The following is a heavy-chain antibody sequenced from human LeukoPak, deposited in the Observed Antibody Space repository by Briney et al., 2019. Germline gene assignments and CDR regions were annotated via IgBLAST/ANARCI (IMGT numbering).Heavy chain of an antibody. D-gene: IGHD3-22*01. J-gene: IGHJ4*02. V-gene: IGHV4-39*01. Sequence: PSETQTLPCTVSGDSISSSSDYWGWIRQPPGKGLDWIGSIYYDGSTYCNPSLKSRVTLSVDTSKNQFSLKLSSVTAADTAVYYCARISADGSGYYYVDYWGPGTLVTVSS. CDR2: IYYDGST. CDR1: GDSISSSSDY. CDR3: ARISADGSGYYYVDY.